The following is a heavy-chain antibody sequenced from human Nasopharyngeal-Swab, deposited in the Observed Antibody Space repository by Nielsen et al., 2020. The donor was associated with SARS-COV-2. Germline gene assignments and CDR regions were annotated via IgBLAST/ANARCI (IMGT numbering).Heavy chain of an antibody. J-gene: IGHJ4*02. V-gene: IGHV4-39*01. Sequence: SETLSLTCSVSGVSISSSNYYWGWIRQPPGKGLEWIAGLYYSGFTYYNPSLKSRVTISVDTSKNQISLKLSSVTAADTAVYYCARRTEYRASYYLGGYFDYWGQGTLVTVPS. CDR1: GVSISSSNYY. CDR3: ARRTEYRASYYLGGYFDY. D-gene: IGHD1-26*01. CDR2: LYYSGFT.